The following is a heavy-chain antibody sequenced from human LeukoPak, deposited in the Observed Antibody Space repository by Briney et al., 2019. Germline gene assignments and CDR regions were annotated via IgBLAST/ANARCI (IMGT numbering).Heavy chain of an antibody. CDR2: ISSSGSTI. J-gene: IGHJ4*02. CDR1: GFTFSDYY. V-gene: IGHV3-11*01. Sequence: KSGGSLRLSCAASGFTFSDYYMSWIRQAPGKGLEWVSYISSSGSTIYYADSVKGRFTISRDNAKNSLYLQMNSLRAEDTAVYYCARDFRLWFGELLSPPHLDYWGQGTLVTVSS. CDR3: ARDFRLWFGELLSPPHLDY. D-gene: IGHD3-10*01.